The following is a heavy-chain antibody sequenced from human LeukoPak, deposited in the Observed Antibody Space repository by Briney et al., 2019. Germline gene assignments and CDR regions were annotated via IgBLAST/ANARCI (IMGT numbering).Heavy chain of an antibody. J-gene: IGHJ6*03. D-gene: IGHD2-2*01. CDR1: GFTFSSYN. V-gene: IGHV3-74*01. CDR3: AREVEKVPPARGVYYYYYMDV. CDR2: INSDGRTT. Sequence: GGSLRLSCAASGFTFSSYNMNWVRQAPGKGLVWVSRINSDGRTTHYAESVKGRFTISRDNAKNTLYLQMNSLRAEDTAVYYCAREVEKVPPARGVYYYYYMDVWGKGTSVAVSS.